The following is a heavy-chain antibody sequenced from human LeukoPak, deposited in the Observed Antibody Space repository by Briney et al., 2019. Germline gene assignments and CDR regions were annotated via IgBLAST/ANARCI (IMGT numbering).Heavy chain of an antibody. V-gene: IGHV3-30-3*01. J-gene: IGHJ6*02. CDR3: AREHLAMIYDV. Sequence: GGSLRLSCAASEFTFSTYGKHWVRQAPGKGLEWVAVISYGGSNKYYADSVKGRFTISRDNSKNTLYLQMNSLRAEDTAVYYCAREHLAMIYDVWGQGTTVTVSS. CDR1: EFTFSTYG. CDR2: ISYGGSNK. D-gene: IGHD3/OR15-3a*01.